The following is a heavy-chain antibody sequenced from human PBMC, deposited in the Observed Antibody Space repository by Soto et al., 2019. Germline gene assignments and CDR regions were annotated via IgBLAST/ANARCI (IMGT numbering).Heavy chain of an antibody. D-gene: IGHD3-9*01. CDR3: ARTKYYDILNGYYMGHFDY. Sequence: QVQLVQSGAEVKKPGSSVKVSCKASGGTFSSYAISWVRQAPGQGLEWMGGIIPIFGTSNYAQKFQGRVPITADESTSTAYIELSSLRSEYTAVYYCARTKYYDILNGYYMGHFDYWGQGTLVTVSS. J-gene: IGHJ4*02. V-gene: IGHV1-69*01. CDR1: GGTFSSYA. CDR2: IIPIFGTS.